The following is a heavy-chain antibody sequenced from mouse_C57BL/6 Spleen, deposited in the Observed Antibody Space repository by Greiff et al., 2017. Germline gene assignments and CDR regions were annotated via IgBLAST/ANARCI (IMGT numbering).Heavy chain of an antibody. J-gene: IGHJ2*01. CDR2: IYPGDGDT. CDR3: ARSDSSGLYYFDY. D-gene: IGHD3-2*02. V-gene: IGHV1-82*01. CDR1: GYAFSSSW. Sequence: QVQLQQSGPELVKPGASVKISCKASGYAFSSSWMNWVKQRPGKGLEWIGRIYPGDGDTNYNGKFKGKATLTADKSSSTADMQLSSLTSEDSAVYFCARSDSSGLYYFDYWGQGTTLTVSS.